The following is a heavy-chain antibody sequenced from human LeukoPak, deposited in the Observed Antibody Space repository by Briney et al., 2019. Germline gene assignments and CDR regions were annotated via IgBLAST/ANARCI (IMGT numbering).Heavy chain of an antibody. CDR1: GFTFSRYG. CDR2: IRYDGSNK. D-gene: IGHD3-9*01. V-gene: IGHV3-30*02. J-gene: IGHJ2*01. Sequence: PGGSLRLSCAASGFTFSRYGMHWVRQAPGKGLEWVAFIRYDGSNKDYADSVKGRFTISRDNSKNTLYLQMNSLRAEDTAVYYCARDPLILTGSGFDLWGRGTLVTVSS. CDR3: ARDPLILTGSGFDL.